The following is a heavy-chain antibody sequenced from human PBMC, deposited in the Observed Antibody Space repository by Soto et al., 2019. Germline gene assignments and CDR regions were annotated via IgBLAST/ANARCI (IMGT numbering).Heavy chain of an antibody. V-gene: IGHV3-66*01. Sequence: EVQLVESGGGLVQPGGSLRLSCAASGFTFSSNYMSWVRQAPGKGLEWVSVIYSGGSTYYADSVKGRFTISRDNSKNTLYLQMNSLRAEDTAVYYCAREVDSSGYHAFDIWGQGTMVTVSS. CDR2: IYSGGST. D-gene: IGHD3-22*01. CDR3: AREVDSSGYHAFDI. J-gene: IGHJ3*02. CDR1: GFTFSSNY.